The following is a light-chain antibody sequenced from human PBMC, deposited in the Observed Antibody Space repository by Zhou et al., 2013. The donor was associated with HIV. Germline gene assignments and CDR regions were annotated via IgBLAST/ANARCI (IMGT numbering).Light chain of an antibody. CDR2: AAS. V-gene: IGKV1-9*01. CDR1: QGISSY. Sequence: IQLTQSPSSLSASVGDRVTITCRASQGISSYLAWYQQKPGKAPKLLIYAASTLQSGVPSRFSGSGSGTDFTLTISCLQSEDFATYYCQQYYSYAVTFGQGTKVEIK. J-gene: IGKJ1*01. CDR3: QQYYSYAVT.